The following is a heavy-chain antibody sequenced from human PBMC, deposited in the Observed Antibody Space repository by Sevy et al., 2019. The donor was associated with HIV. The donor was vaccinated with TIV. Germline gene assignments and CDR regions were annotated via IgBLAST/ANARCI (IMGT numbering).Heavy chain of an antibody. D-gene: IGHD2-2*02. J-gene: IGHJ4*02. CDR2: ISSSSSTI. V-gene: IGHV3-48*03. CDR1: GFTFSSYE. Sequence: GGSLRLSCAASGFTFSSYEMNRVRQAPGKGLEWVSYISSSSSTIYYADSVKGRFTISRDNAKNSLYLQMNSLRAEDTAVYYCARLYGDYVDYWGQGTLVTVSS. CDR3: ARLYGDYVDY.